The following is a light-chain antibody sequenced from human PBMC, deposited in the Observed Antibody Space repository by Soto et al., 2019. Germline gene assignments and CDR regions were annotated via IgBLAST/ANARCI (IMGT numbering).Light chain of an antibody. CDR2: GAS. Sequence: EIVLTQSPGTLSLSPGERATLSCRASQSVSSNSLAWYQHRPGQAPRLLMYGASSRATGIPDRFSGSGSGSGTDFTLTISRLEPEDFAVYYCQQYISTKWKCGQGTKVDIK. J-gene: IGKJ1*01. CDR1: QSVSSNS. V-gene: IGKV3-20*01. CDR3: QQYISTKWK.